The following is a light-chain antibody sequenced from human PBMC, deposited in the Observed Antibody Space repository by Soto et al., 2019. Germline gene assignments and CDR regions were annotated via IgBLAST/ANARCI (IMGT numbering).Light chain of an antibody. CDR3: AAWDDSLNGPYVV. CDR2: SNN. J-gene: IGLJ2*01. V-gene: IGLV1-44*01. Sequence: QSVLTQPRSASGTPGQRVTISGSGRSSNIGSNTVNWYQQLPGTAPKLLIYSNNQRPSGVPDRFSGSKSGTSASLAISGLQSEDEAYYYCAAWDDSLNGPYVVFGGGTKLTVL. CDR1: SSNIGSNT.